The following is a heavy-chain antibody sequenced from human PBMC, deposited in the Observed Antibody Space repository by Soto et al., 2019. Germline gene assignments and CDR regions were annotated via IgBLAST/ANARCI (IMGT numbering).Heavy chain of an antibody. CDR2: ISLYSDGS. CDR1: GYTFSNYG. J-gene: IGHJ5*02. V-gene: IGHV1-18*01. CDR3: ARVVPGAEAWFGP. D-gene: IGHD2-2*01. Sequence: ASVKVSCKASGYTFSNYGITWVRQAPGQPLEWLGWISLYSDGSNYAQKFQGRVSMTTDTSTTTAYMELRSLRSDDTAVYYCARVVPGAEAWFGPWGQGTLVTVSS.